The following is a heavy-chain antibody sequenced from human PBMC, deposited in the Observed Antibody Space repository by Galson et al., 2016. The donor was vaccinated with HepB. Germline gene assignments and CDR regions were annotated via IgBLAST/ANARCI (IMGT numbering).Heavy chain of an antibody. V-gene: IGHV4-39*01. CDR2: IFHTGRS. CDR1: GASIISTNYN. D-gene: IGHD3-9*01. Sequence: ETLSLTCTVSGASIISTNYNWGWIRQPPGKGLEWIASIFHTGRSDYNPSLQSRVTISVDTSMNRFSLSLRSVSTADTATYFCARHPTGYPNWFDRWGHGILVTVSS. CDR3: ARHPTGYPNWFDR. J-gene: IGHJ5*02.